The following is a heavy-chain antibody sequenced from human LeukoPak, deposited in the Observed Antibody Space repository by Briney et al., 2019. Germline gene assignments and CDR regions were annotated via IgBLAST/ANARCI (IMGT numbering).Heavy chain of an antibody. CDR2: IYYSGST. CDR1: GGSISSYY. Sequence: SETLSLTCTVSGGSISSYYWSWIRQPPGKGLEWIGYIYYSGSTNYNPSLKSRVTISVDPSKNQFSLKLSSVTAADTAVYYCARGLFGVVTRYYMDVWGKGTTVTVSS. J-gene: IGHJ6*03. D-gene: IGHD3-3*01. V-gene: IGHV4-59*01. CDR3: ARGLFGVVTRYYMDV.